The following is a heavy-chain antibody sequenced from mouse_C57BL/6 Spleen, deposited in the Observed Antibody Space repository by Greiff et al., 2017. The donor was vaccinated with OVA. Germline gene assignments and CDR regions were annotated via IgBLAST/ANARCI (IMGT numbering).Heavy chain of an antibody. Sequence: VQLQPSGAELVKPGASVKISCKASGYAFSSYWMNWVKQRPGKGLEWIGQIYPGDGDTNYNGKFKGKATLTADKSSSTAYMQLSSLTSEESAVYFCARGVITTVVEDFDYWGQGTTLTVSS. V-gene: IGHV1-80*01. CDR3: ARGVITTVVEDFDY. CDR2: IYPGDGDT. D-gene: IGHD1-1*01. J-gene: IGHJ2*01. CDR1: GYAFSSYW.